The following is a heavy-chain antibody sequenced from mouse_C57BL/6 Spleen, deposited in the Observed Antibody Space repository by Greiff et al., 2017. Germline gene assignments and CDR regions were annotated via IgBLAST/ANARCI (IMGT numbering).Heavy chain of an antibody. J-gene: IGHJ4*01. CDR2: ITPNNGGT. D-gene: IGHD1-1*01. Sequence: EVQLQQSGPELVKPGASVKISCKASGYTFTDYYMNWVKQSHGKSLEWIGDITPNNGGTSYNQKFKGKATLTVDKSSSTAYMELRSLTSEDSAVYYCARAGKGHCDSSLYAMDYWGQGTSVTVSS. CDR1: GYTFTDYY. V-gene: IGHV1-26*01. CDR3: ARAGKGHCDSSLYAMDY.